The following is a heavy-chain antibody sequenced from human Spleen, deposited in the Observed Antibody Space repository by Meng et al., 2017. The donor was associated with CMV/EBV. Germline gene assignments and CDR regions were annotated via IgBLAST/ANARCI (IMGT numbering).Heavy chain of an antibody. CDR1: GFIFSNYG. D-gene: IGHD6-13*01. CDR2: IRHDGSNK. V-gene: IGHV3-30*02. Sequence: GESLKISCAASGFIFSNYGIHWVRQAPGKGLEWVALIRHDGSNKYYADSVKGRFTISRDNSKNTLYLQMNSLRAEGTAVYYCARDPYSSSRYYFDYWGQGTLVTVSS. CDR3: ARDPYSSSRYYFDY. J-gene: IGHJ4*02.